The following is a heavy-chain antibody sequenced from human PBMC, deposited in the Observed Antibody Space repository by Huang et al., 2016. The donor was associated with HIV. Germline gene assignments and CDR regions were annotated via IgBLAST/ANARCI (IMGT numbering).Heavy chain of an antibody. CDR3: ARDWSFGSSTSPAD. V-gene: IGHV1-2*02. D-gene: IGHD6-6*01. CDR1: GYTFTDSN. Sequence: QVQLVQSGAEVKNPGASVRVSCKASGYTFTDSNVHWVRQAPGQGLGWMGLINPKRGGTIYAQRFQGRITRTRDTTISTVHMDLRRIQSDDTAVYFCARDWSFGSSTSPADWGQGTLVTVSS. CDR2: INPKRGGT. J-gene: IGHJ4*02.